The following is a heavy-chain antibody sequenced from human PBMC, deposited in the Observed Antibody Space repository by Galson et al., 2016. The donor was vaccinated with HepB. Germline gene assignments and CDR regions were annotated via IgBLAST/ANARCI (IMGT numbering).Heavy chain of an antibody. CDR2: IRNDGTEK. J-gene: IGHJ4*02. Sequence: SLRLSCAASGFTFSDYWMTWFRQAPGKGLEWMGNIRNDGTEKNYVDSVRGRFSTSRDNAENTLYLQMNNLRADDTATYFCARDRWCGPYCFYFDFWGQGALVTVAS. CDR3: ARDRWCGPYCFYFDF. V-gene: IGHV3-7*01. CDR1: GFTFSDYW. D-gene: IGHD2-21*02.